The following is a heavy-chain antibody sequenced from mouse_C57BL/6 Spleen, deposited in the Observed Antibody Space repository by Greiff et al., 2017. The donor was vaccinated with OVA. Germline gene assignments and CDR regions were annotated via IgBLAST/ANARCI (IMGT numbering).Heavy chain of an antibody. V-gene: IGHV1-52*01. J-gene: IGHJ3*01. CDR2: IDPSDSET. CDR1: GYTFTSYW. D-gene: IGHD2-3*01. Sequence: QVQLKQPGAELVRPGSSVKLSCKASGYTFTSYWMHWVKQRPIQGLEWIGNIDPSDSETHYNQKFKDKATLTVDKSSSTAYMQLRSLTSEDSSVSYCAREVYDCDYGFAYWGQGTLVTVSA. CDR3: AREVYDCDYGFAY.